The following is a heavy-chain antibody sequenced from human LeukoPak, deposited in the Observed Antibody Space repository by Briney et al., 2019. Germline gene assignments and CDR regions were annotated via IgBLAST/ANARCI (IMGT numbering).Heavy chain of an antibody. D-gene: IGHD2-2*01. V-gene: IGHV3-21*01. J-gene: IGHJ6*03. CDR2: ISSSSSYI. CDR3: ARGLRDCSSTSCYQYYYYMDV. CDR1: GFTVSSNY. Sequence: PGGSLRLSCAASGFTVSSNYMSWVRQAPGKGLEWVSSISSSSSYIYYADSVKGRFTISRDNAKNSLYLQMNSLRAEDTAVYYCARGLRDCSSTSCYQYYYYMDVWGKGTTVTVSS.